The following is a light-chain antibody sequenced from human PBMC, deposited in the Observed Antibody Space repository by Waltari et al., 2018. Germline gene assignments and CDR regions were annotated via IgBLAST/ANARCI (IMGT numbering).Light chain of an antibody. J-gene: IGKJ1*01. CDR1: QSLLHHDGYNL. Sequence: DIVMTQSPLSLPVTPGEPASLSCRSSQSLLHHDGYNLLDWYLQKPGQSPQLLVYLGSNRASGVSGRFSGSGSGTDFTLEISRVEADDVGIYYCMQALQTPWTFGQGTKVEIK. CDR3: MQALQTPWT. CDR2: LGS. V-gene: IGKV2-28*01.